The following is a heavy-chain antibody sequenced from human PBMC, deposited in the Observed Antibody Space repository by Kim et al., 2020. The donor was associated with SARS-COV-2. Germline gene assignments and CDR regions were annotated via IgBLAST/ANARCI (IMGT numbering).Heavy chain of an antibody. D-gene: IGHD2-21*02. CDR3: ARTQPYCGGDCYSGWYFDL. CDR2: ISSSGSTI. CDR1: GFTFSDYY. J-gene: IGHJ2*01. V-gene: IGHV3-11*01. Sequence: GGSLRLSCAASGFTFSDYYMSWIRQAPGKGLEWVSYISSSGSTIYYADSVKGRFTISRDNAKNSLYLQMNSLRAEDTAVYYCARTQPYCGGDCYSGWYFDLWGRGTLVTVSS.